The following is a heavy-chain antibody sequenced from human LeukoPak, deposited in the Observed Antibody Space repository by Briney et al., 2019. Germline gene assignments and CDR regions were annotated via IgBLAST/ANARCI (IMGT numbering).Heavy chain of an antibody. J-gene: IGHJ6*02. CDR2: IKQDGSEK. Sequence: GGSLRLSCAASGVTFSSDWMSWVREAPGEGLEWGADIKQDGSEKYYVDSVKGGFTISRDNAKNSLYLQMNSLRAEDTAVYYCAREPLGPNYYDSSGYSPANYYGMDVWGQGTPVTVSS. D-gene: IGHD3-22*01. V-gene: IGHV3-7*01. CDR3: AREPLGPNYYDSSGYSPANYYGMDV. CDR1: GVTFSSDW.